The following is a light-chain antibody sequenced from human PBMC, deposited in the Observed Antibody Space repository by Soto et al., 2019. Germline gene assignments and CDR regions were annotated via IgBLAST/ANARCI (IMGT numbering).Light chain of an antibody. CDR3: QQSFRTYT. CDR1: QNIRRS. V-gene: IGKV1-39*01. CDR2: GAS. J-gene: IGKJ2*01. Sequence: DIQMTQSPSSLSASVGDRVTITCRASQNIRRSLNWYQQRPGKAPNLLIYGASNLQSGVPSRFSGSGSGTDFTLTISSLQPEDFASYYCQQSFRTYTFGQGTNLEIK.